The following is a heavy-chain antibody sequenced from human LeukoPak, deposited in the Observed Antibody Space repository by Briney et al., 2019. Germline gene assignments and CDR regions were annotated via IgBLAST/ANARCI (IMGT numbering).Heavy chain of an antibody. D-gene: IGHD6-19*01. J-gene: IGHJ4*02. Sequence: SETLSFTSAVYGGSFSGNYWSWIREPQGRGLKWIMELNNSGSTNYNPYLKSRVTISVDTSKNQFSLKLSSVTAADTAVYYCVKSGGYGLIDYWGQGPLVTVSS. CDR1: GGSFSGNY. CDR2: LNNSGST. CDR3: VKSGGYGLIDY. V-gene: IGHV4-34*01.